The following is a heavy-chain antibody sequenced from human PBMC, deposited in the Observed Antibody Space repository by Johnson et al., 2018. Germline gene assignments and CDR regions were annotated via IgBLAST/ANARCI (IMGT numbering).Heavy chain of an antibody. Sequence: QVQLVESGGGVVQPGRSLRLSCAASGFTFSSYGMHWVRQAPGKGLEWVAVIWYDGSNKYYADSVKGRFTISRDNSKNTRYLQMNSLRAEDTAVYYCARARRWGIQLYYYYYGMDVWGQGTTVTVSS. CDR1: GFTFSSYG. CDR2: IWYDGSNK. J-gene: IGHJ6*02. D-gene: IGHD5-18*01. V-gene: IGHV3-33*01. CDR3: ARARRWGIQLYYYYYGMDV.